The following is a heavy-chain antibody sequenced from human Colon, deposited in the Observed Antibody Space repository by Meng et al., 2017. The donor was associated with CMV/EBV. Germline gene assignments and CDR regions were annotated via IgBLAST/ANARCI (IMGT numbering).Heavy chain of an antibody. V-gene: IGHV1-18*01. CDR1: GYTFTNYG. CDR2: ISAYTGDT. CDR3: VRESQSGSYIYLQH. D-gene: IGHD1-26*01. J-gene: IGHJ1*01. Sequence: VYRVQYGAEVKTPGASVKGSCKASGYTFTNYGISWVRQAHGQGLEWMGWISAYTGDTYYAQKFQGRVTMTTDTSTSTAYMELRSLRSDDTAVYYCVRESQSGSYIYLQHWGQGTLVTVSS.